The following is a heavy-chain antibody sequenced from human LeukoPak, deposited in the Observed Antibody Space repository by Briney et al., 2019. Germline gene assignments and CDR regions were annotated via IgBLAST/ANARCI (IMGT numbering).Heavy chain of an antibody. J-gene: IGHJ4*02. D-gene: IGHD3-9*01. CDR1: GFTFSSYS. CDR3: ASSAYHDILTGPD. CDR2: ISSSSSYI. V-gene: IGHV3-21*01. Sequence: PGGSQRLSCAASGFTFSSYSMNWVRQAPGKGLEWVSSISSSSSYIYYADSVKGRFTISRDNAKNSLYLQMNSLRAEDTAVYYCASSAYHDILTGPDWGQGTLVTVSS.